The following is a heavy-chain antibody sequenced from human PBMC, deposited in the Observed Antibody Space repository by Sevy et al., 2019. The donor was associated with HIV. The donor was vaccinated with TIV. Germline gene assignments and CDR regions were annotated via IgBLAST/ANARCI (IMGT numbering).Heavy chain of an antibody. CDR2: IIPIFGTA. D-gene: IGHD2-2*01. CDR3: AGSIVVVPSPSGYYGMDV. Sequence: ASVKVSCKASGGTFSSYAISRVRQAPGQGLEWMGGIIPIFGTANYAQKFQGRVTITADESTSTAYMELSSLRSEDTAVYYCAGSIVVVPSPSGYYGMDVWGQGTTVTVSS. J-gene: IGHJ6*02. CDR1: GGTFSSYA. V-gene: IGHV1-69*13.